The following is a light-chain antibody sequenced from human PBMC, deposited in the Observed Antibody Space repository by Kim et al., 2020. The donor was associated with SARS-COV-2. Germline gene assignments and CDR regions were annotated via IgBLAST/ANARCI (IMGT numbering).Light chain of an antibody. CDR1: QSLSNW. J-gene: IGKJ1*01. CDR2: DAS. V-gene: IGKV1-5*01. Sequence: SASVGDRVTITCRASQSLSNWVAWYQQKPGKAPRLLIFDASTLESGVPSRFSGSGSGTEFTLTISSLDPDDFATYCCEQYDIKRTFGQGTKVDIK. CDR3: EQYDIKRT.